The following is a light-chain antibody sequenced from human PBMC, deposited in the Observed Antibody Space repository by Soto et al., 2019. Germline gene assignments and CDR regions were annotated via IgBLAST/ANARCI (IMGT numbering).Light chain of an antibody. J-gene: IGKJ1*01. V-gene: IGKV1-5*01. CDR2: DAS. Sequence: DIQMTQSPSTLSASIGDRVTITCRASQSISNWLAWYQQKPGKAPNLLIYDASSLESGVPSRFSGGGFGTEFTLTISSLQPDDFATYYCQHYNSYSEAFGQGTKVDIK. CDR1: QSISNW. CDR3: QHYNSYSEA.